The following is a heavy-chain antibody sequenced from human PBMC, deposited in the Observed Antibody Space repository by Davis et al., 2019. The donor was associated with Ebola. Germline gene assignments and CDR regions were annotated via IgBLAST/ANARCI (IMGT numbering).Heavy chain of an antibody. J-gene: IGHJ6*02. V-gene: IGHV3-33*06. CDR2: IWYDGSNK. CDR1: GFTFSSYG. D-gene: IGHD3-10*01. Sequence: GESLKISCAASGFTFSSYGMHWVRQALGKGLEWVAVIWYDGSNKYYADSVKGRFTISRDNSKNTLYLQMNSLRAEDTAVYYCAKDTYGSGYYYGMDVWGQGTTVTVSS. CDR3: AKDTYGSGYYYGMDV.